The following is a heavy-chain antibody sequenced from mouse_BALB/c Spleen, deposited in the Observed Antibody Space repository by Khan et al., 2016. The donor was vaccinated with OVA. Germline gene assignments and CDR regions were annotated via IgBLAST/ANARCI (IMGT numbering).Heavy chain of an antibody. V-gene: IGHV1-7*01. D-gene: IGHD1-1*01. CDR1: GYTFINYW. J-gene: IGHJ2*01. Sequence: QIQLQQSGAELAKPGASVKMSCKASGYTFINYWILWVKQRPGQGLEWIGYINPSTAYTEYNQNFKDKATLTADKSSRTAYMQLSSVTSEDSAGYYCARRGLRWDFDYWGQGTTLTVSS. CDR3: ARRGLRWDFDY. CDR2: INPSTAYT.